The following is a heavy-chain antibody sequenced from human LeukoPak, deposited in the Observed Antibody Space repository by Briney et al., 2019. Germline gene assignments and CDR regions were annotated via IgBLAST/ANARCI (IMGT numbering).Heavy chain of an antibody. J-gene: IGHJ4*02. Sequence: GGSLRLSCAASGFNVSSNYMSCVRQAPGKGLEWVSVIYSGGSTYYADSVKGRFTISRDNSKNTLYLQMNSLRAEDTAVYYCARGGAQGYHLPYWGQGTRVTVSS. D-gene: IGHD2-15*01. V-gene: IGHV3-53*01. CDR3: ARGGAQGYHLPY. CDR2: IYSGGST. CDR1: GFNVSSNY.